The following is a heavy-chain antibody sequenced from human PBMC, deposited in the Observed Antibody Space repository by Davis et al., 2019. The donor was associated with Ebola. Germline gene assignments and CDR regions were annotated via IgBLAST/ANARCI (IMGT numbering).Heavy chain of an antibody. D-gene: IGHD5-18*01. CDR2: IYPGDSAT. CDR1: GFHFPSYW. V-gene: IGHV5-51*01. Sequence: GGSLRLSCKVSGFHFPSYWIAWVRQMPGEGLEWMGIIYPGDSATTYSPSFQGQVTISADKSITTAYLQWSSLKASDTAMYYCARRRRDTAMVDYWGQGTLVTVSS. CDR3: ARRRRDTAMVDY. J-gene: IGHJ4*02.